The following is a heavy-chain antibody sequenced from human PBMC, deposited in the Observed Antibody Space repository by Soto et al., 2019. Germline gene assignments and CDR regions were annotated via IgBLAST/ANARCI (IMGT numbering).Heavy chain of an antibody. CDR3: ARMASFYCSGGSCYPTYGMDV. CDR1: GFTFSSYA. D-gene: IGHD2-15*01. V-gene: IGHV3-30-3*01. Sequence: QVQLVESGGGVVQPGRSLRLSCAASGFTFSSYAMHWVRQAPGKGLEWVAVISSDGSNKYYADSVKGRFTISRDNSKNTLYLQMNSPRAEDTAVYYCARMASFYCSGGSCYPTYGMDVWGQGTTVTVSS. J-gene: IGHJ6*02. CDR2: ISSDGSNK.